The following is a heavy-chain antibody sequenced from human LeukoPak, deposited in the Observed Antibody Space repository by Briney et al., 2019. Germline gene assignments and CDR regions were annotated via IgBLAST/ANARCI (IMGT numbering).Heavy chain of an antibody. J-gene: IGHJ4*02. CDR2: INPILGIA. V-gene: IGHV1-69*04. Sequence: SAKVSCKASGGTFSSYAISWVRQAPGQGLEWMGRINPILGIANYAQKFQGRVTITADKSTSTAYMELSSLRSEDTAVYYCARGSARGVYWGQGTLVTVSS. D-gene: IGHD6-6*01. CDR3: ARGSARGVY. CDR1: GGTFSSYA.